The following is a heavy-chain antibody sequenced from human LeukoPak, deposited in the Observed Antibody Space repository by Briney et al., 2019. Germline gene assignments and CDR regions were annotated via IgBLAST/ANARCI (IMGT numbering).Heavy chain of an antibody. CDR3: ARGRAVAATGY. CDR2: IYYSGST. CDR1: GGSISSYY. D-gene: IGHD6-19*01. V-gene: IGHV4-59*08. J-gene: IGHJ4*02. Sequence: PSETLSLTCTVSGGSISSYYWSWIRRPPGKGLEWIGYIYYSGSTNYNPSLKSRVTISVDTSKNQFSLKLSSVTAADTAVYYCARGRAVAATGYWGQGTLVTVSS.